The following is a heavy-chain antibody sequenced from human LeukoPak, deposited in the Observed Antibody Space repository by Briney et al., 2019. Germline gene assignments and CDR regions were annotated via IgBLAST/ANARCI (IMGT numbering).Heavy chain of an antibody. CDR3: AREPSYCSSTSCYSLIDY. CDR2: IYTSGST. V-gene: IGHV4-4*07. J-gene: IGHJ4*02. CDR1: GGSISSYY. D-gene: IGHD2-2*01. Sequence: TSETLSLTCTVSGGSISSYYWSWIRQPAGKGLEWIGRIYTSGSTNYNPSLKSRVTMSVDTSKNQFSLKLSSVTAADTAVYYCAREPSYCSSTSCYSLIDYWGQGTLVTVSS.